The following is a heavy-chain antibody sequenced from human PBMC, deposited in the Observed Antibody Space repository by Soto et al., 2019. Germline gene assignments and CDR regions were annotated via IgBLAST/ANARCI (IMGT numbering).Heavy chain of an antibody. D-gene: IGHD6-19*01. CDR2: ISVSGGET. CDR1: GFTFSKFE. CDR3: VKGGWLDD. V-gene: IGHV3-23*01. J-gene: IGHJ4*02. Sequence: EVQVLESGGGLVQPGGSRRLSCTASGFTFSKFEMSWARQASGKGLEWVSFISVSGGETHYADSAKGRFIISRDNSKNTLYLQMNSLRVEDMAVYYCVKGGWLDDWGQGTLVTVSS.